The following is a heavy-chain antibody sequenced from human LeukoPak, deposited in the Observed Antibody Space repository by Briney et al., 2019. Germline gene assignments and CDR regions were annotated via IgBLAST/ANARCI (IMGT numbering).Heavy chain of an antibody. CDR1: GFTFSSYG. J-gene: IGHJ4*02. V-gene: IGHV3-48*01. Sequence: GGSLRLSCAASGFTFSSYGMNWVRQAPGKGLEWVSYISPSSSTIYYADSGKGRFTISRDNAKNSLYLQMNSLRAEDTAVYYCARGHTPFGSGCTAAYWGQGTLVTVSS. CDR2: ISPSSSTI. D-gene: IGHD6-19*01. CDR3: ARGHTPFGSGCTAAY.